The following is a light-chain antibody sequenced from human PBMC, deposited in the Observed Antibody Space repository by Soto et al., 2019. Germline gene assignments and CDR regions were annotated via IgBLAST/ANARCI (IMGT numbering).Light chain of an antibody. CDR1: QSVSSN. V-gene: IGKV3-15*01. CDR2: GAS. CDR3: QHFRA. J-gene: IGKJ5*01. Sequence: EIVMTQSPATLSVSPGERATLSCRASQSVSSNLAWYQQKPGQAPRLLIYGASTRATGIPVRFSGSGSGTEFTLTISSLQSEDFVLYYCQHFRAFGQGTRLEI.